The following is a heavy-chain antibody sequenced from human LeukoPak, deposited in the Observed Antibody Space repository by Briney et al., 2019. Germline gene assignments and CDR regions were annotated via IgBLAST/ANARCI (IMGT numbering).Heavy chain of an antibody. CDR3: AREDYGSDWAFCDY. V-gene: IGHV1-3*01. Sequence: GASVKVSCKSSGYTGTSYAMHWVRPAPGQRPEWMGWINAGNGNTKYSQKFQGRVTITRDTSASTAYMELNSLRSEDTAVYYCAREDYGSDWAFCDYWGQGTLVTVSS. CDR1: GYTGTSYA. D-gene: IGHD4-17*01. CDR2: INAGNGNT. J-gene: IGHJ4*02.